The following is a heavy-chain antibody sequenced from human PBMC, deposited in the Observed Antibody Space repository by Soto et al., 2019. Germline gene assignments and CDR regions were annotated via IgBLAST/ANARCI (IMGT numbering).Heavy chain of an antibody. CDR3: ARSFWFGELSYFDY. V-gene: IGHV4-39*01. CDR2: IYYSGST. CDR1: GGSISSSSYY. Sequence: SETLSLTCTVSGGSISSSSYYWGWIRQPPGKGLEWIGGIYYSGSTYYNPSLKSRVTISAATSKNQFSLKLSSVTAADTAVYYCARSFWFGELSYFDYWGQGTLVTVSS. D-gene: IGHD3-10*01. J-gene: IGHJ4*02.